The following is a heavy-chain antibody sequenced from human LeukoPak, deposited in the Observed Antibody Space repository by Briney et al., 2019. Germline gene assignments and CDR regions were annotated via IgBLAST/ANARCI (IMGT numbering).Heavy chain of an antibody. D-gene: IGHD2-2*01. CDR3: ASLLFVVVPAAMQRALNHFDY. V-gene: IGHV4-39*07. J-gene: IGHJ4*02. CDR2: IYYSGST. Sequence: SETLSLTCTVSGGSISSSSYYWGWIRQPPGKGLEWIGSIYYSGSTYYNPSLKSRVTISVDTSKNQFSLKLSSVTAADTAVYYCASLLFVVVPAAMQRALNHFDYWGQGTLVTVSS. CDR1: GGSISSSSYY.